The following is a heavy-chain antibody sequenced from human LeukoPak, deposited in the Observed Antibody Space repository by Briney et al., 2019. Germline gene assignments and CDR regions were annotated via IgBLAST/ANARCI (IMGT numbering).Heavy chain of an antibody. J-gene: IGHJ4*02. CDR1: GFTFSSYW. V-gene: IGHV3-7*01. Sequence: GGSLRLSCAASGFTFSSYWMCWVRQAPGKGLEWVANIKQDGSEKYYVDSVKGRFTISRDNAKNSLYLQMNSLTAEDTAVYYCARDLSITMISPGIDYWGRGTLVTVSS. CDR3: ARDLSITMISPGIDY. D-gene: IGHD3-22*01. CDR2: IKQDGSEK.